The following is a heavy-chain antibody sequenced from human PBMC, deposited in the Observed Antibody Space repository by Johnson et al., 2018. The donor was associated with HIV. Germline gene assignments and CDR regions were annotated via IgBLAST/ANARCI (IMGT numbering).Heavy chain of an antibody. Sequence: VQLVESGGGLIQPGGSLRLSCASGFTVSTNYMSWVRQAPGKGLEWVSVIYSGDTTYYADSVKGRFTTSRDNSKNTLYLQMNSLRAEDTAVCYCTKERPVLYYDSSGLTGPDAFDIWGQGTMVTVSS. D-gene: IGHD3-22*01. CDR3: TKERPVLYYDSSGLTGPDAFDI. J-gene: IGHJ3*02. V-gene: IGHV3-66*01. CDR1: GFTVSTNY. CDR2: IYSGDTT.